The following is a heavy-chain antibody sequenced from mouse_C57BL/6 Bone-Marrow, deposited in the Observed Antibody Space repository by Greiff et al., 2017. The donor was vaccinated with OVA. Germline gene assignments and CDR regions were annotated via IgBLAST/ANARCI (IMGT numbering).Heavy chain of an antibody. J-gene: IGHJ2*01. CDR1: GFTFSSYA. CDR3: TRGTVYFDY. D-gene: IGHD4-1*01. V-gene: IGHV5-9-1*02. CDR2: ISSGGDYI. Sequence: EVMLVESGEGLVKPGGSLKLSCAASGFTFSSYAMSWVRQTPGKRLEWVAYISSGGDYIYYADTVKGRFTISRDNARNTLYLQMSSLKSEDTAMYYCTRGTVYFDYWGQGTTLTVSS.